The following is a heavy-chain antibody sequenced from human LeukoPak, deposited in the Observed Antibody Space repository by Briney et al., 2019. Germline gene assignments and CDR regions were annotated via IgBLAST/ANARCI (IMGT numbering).Heavy chain of an antibody. CDR3: AKGGYDSWFDP. D-gene: IGHD2-15*01. J-gene: IGHJ5*02. Sequence: AGGSLRLSCVASGFTFSLYSMTWVRQAPGKGLEWVSNIRSNGRDTYYADSVKGRFTISRDNSKNTVYLEMNKLRAEDTAVYYCAKGGYDSWFDPWGQGILVIVSS. CDR2: IRSNGRDT. V-gene: IGHV3-23*01. CDR1: GFTFSLYS.